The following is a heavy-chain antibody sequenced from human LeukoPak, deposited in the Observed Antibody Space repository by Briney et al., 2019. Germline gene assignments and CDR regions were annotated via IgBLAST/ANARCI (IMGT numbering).Heavy chain of an antibody. CDR1: GGSISSSSYY. D-gene: IGHD1-26*01. CDR3: ARVRREDFDY. CDR2: IYYSGST. J-gene: IGHJ4*02. V-gene: IGHV4-39*07. Sequence: SETLSLTCTVSGGSISSSSYYWGWIRQPPGKGLEWIGSIYYSGSTYYNPSLKSRVTISVDTSKNQFSLKLSSVTAADTAVYYCARVRREDFDYWGQGTLVTVSS.